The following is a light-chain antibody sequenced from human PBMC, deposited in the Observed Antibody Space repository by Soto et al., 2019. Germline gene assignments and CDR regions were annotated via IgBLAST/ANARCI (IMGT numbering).Light chain of an antibody. J-gene: IGKJ2*01. V-gene: IGKV1-5*03. Sequence: DIQMTQSPSTLSASVGDRVTITCRASQSISSGLAWYQQKPGKAPKLLIYKASSLESGVPSRFSGSGSGTEFTLTISSLQPDDFVTYYCQQYNSYPLYTFGQGTKLEIK. CDR1: QSISSG. CDR3: QQYNSYPLYT. CDR2: KAS.